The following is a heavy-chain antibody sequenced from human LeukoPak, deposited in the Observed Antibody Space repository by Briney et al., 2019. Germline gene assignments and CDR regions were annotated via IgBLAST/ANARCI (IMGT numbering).Heavy chain of an antibody. D-gene: IGHD3-22*01. J-gene: IGHJ4*02. CDR3: AKGMSATSGYLELEY. V-gene: IGHV3-23*01. Sequence: GGSLRLSCAASGFTFSSYAMSWVRQSPGKGLEWVSSISGSGGNTYSADSVKGRCTISRDNSKKTLYLQMNSLRAEDTAVYYCAKGMSATSGYLELEYWGQGTMLTVSS. CDR1: GFTFSSYA. CDR2: ISGSGGNT.